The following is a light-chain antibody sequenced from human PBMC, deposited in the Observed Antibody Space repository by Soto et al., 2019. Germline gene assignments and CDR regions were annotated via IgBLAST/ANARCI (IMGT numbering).Light chain of an antibody. Sequence: DIPMTQSPSTLSASVGDRVTITCRASQSISSWLAWYQQKPGKSPKLLIYDASSFESGVPSRFSGSGSGTEFTLTISSLQPDDFETYYCQQYNSWTFGQGTKVEIK. J-gene: IGKJ1*01. V-gene: IGKV1-5*01. CDR2: DAS. CDR3: QQYNSWT. CDR1: QSISSW.